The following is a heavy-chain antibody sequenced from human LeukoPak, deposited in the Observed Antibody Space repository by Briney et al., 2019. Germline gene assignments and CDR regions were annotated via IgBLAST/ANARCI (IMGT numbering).Heavy chain of an antibody. CDR2: VSGSGVNT. Sequence: GGSLRLSCAASGFTFSSYAMSWVRQAPGKGLEWVSGVSGSGVNTYYADSVKGRFTISRDNAKNSLYLQMNSLRAEDTALYYCAKGHDFWSGYYHGGDWFDPWGQGTLVTVSS. CDR3: AKGHDFWSGYYHGGDWFDP. J-gene: IGHJ5*02. V-gene: IGHV3-23*01. D-gene: IGHD3-3*01. CDR1: GFTFSSYA.